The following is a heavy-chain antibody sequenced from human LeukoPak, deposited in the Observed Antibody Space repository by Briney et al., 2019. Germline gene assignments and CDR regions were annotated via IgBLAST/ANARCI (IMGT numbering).Heavy chain of an antibody. J-gene: IGHJ4*02. CDR1: GGSFSGYY. D-gene: IGHD3-3*01. V-gene: IGHV4-34*01. CDR3: ARNTIFGGTADY. Sequence: PSETLSLTCAVYGGSFSGYYWSWIRQPPGKGLEWIGEINHSGSTNYNPSLKSRVTISVDTSKNQFSLKLSSVTAADTAVYYCARNTIFGGTADYWGQGTLVTVSS. CDR2: INHSGST.